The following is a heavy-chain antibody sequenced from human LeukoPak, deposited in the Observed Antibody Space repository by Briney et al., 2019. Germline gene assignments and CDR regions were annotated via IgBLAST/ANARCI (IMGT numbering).Heavy chain of an antibody. Sequence: GESLKISCQASGYIFTNYWIGWVRHMPGKGLEWIGIIYPGDSDTRYSPAFEGQVTISADKSINAAYLQWSSLKASDTATYNCGRLGGVGLTTYLDSWGQGTLVTVSA. V-gene: IGHV5-51*01. CDR1: GYIFTNYW. J-gene: IGHJ4*02. CDR2: IYPGDSDT. D-gene: IGHD1-26*01. CDR3: GRLGGVGLTTYLDS.